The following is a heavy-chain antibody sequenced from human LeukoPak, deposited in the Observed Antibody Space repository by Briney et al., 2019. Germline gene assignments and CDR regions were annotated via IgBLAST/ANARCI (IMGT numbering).Heavy chain of an antibody. V-gene: IGHV3-48*03. J-gene: IGHJ4*02. D-gene: IGHD3-9*01. CDR3: ARGPSSVLRYFDWIVDY. CDR1: GFTFSSYE. Sequence: PGGSLRLSCAASGFTFSSYEMNWVRQAPGKGLEWVSYISNSGSTIYYADSVKGRFTISRDNAKSSLYLQMNSLRAEDTAVYSCARGPSSVLRYFDWIVDYWGQGTLVTVSS. CDR2: ISNSGSTI.